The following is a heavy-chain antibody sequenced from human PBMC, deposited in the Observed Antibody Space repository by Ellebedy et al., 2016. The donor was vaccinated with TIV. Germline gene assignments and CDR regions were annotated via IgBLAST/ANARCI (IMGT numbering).Heavy chain of an antibody. D-gene: IGHD4-17*01. CDR2: IDPIDSYT. CDR1: GYSFSSYW. J-gene: IGHJ4*02. Sequence: GESLKISCEASGYSFSSYWVTWVRQMPGKGLEWMGEIDPIDSYTNYSPSFQGHVTISADKSISTAYLQWSSLKASDTAIYYCARLTVTKDFDYWGQGTLVTVSS. CDR3: ARLTVTKDFDY. V-gene: IGHV5-10-1*01.